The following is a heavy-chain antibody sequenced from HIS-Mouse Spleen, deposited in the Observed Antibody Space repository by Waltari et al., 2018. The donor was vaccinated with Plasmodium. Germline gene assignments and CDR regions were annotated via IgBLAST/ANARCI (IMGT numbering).Heavy chain of an antibody. Sequence: QVQLQQWGAGLLKPSEALSLTCAVSGGSFSGYYWSWIRQPPGKGLEWIGEINHSGSTNYNPPLKCRVTLPVDTSKKRFPLTLASGTAADTDVYYCASSGSGSYYYWGQGTLVTVSS. CDR2: INHSGST. D-gene: IGHD3-10*01. CDR3: ASSGSGSYYY. V-gene: IGHV4-34*01. CDR1: GGSFSGYY. J-gene: IGHJ4*02.